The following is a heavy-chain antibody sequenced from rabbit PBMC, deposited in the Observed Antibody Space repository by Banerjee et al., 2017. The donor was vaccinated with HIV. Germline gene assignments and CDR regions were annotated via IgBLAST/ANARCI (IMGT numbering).Heavy chain of an antibody. J-gene: IGHJ4*01. CDR3: ARESRVSSGWGGFNL. V-gene: IGHV1S40*01. CDR2: IYVGSSGST. CDR1: GFSFSSSYW. Sequence: QSLEESGGDLVKPGASLTLTCTASGFSFSSSYWICWVRQAPGKGLEWIACIYVGSSGSTYYASWATGRFTISKTSSTTVTLQMTSLTAADTATYFCARESRVSSGWGGFNLWGPGTLVTVS. D-gene: IGHD4-1*01.